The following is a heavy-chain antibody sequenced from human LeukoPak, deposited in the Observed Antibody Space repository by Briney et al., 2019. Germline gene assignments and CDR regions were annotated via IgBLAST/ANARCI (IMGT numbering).Heavy chain of an antibody. D-gene: IGHD3-9*01. CDR3: ARDLTGYSNWFDP. CDR2: ISYSGST. Sequence: SETLSLTCTVSGGSINSDYWSWIRQPPGKGLEWIGYISYSGSTNYNPSLKSRVTISLDTSKNQFSLKLSSVTAADTAVYYCARDLTGYSNWFDPWGQGTLVTVSS. CDR1: GGSINSDY. J-gene: IGHJ5*02. V-gene: IGHV4-59*01.